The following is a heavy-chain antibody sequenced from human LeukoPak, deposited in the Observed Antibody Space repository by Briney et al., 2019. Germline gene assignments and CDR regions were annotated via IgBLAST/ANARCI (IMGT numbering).Heavy chain of an antibody. J-gene: IGHJ4*02. D-gene: IGHD6-6*01. CDR3: ARAYSSSGLFHY. Sequence: PSETLSLTCAVYGGSFSGYYWSWIRRPPGKGLEWIGEINHSESTHYNPSLKSRVTISIDTSKNQLSLKLSSVTAADTAMYYCARAYSSSGLFHYWGQGTLVAVSS. CDR2: INHSEST. CDR1: GGSFSGYY. V-gene: IGHV4-34*01.